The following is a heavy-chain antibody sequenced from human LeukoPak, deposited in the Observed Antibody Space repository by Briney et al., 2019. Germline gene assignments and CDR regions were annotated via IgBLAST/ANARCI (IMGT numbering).Heavy chain of an antibody. CDR1: GYTFTGYY. V-gene: IGHV1-2*02. D-gene: IGHD3-10*01. Sequence: ASVKVFCKASGYTFTGYYMHWVRQAPGQGLEWMGWINPNSGGTNYAQKFQGRVTMTTDTSTSTAYMELRSLRSDDTALYYCARESYNSGSYYNDYWGQGTLVTVSS. CDR3: ARESYNSGSYYNDY. J-gene: IGHJ4*02. CDR2: INPNSGGT.